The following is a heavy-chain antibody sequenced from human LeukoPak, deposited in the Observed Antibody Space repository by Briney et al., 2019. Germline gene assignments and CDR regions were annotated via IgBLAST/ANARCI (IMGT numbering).Heavy chain of an antibody. Sequence: ASVKVSCKASGYTFTDYYINWVRQAPGQGLEWMGWINPNSGATNSAQNFQGRVTMTRDTSINTAYMELSRLTSDDTAVYYCARLFLYGDYEIDYWGQGTLVTVSS. CDR3: ARLFLYGDYEIDY. J-gene: IGHJ4*02. CDR2: INPNSGAT. D-gene: IGHD4-17*01. CDR1: GYTFTDYY. V-gene: IGHV1-2*02.